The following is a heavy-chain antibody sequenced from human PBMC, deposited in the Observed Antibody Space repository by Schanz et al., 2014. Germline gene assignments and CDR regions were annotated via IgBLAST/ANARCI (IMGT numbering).Heavy chain of an antibody. J-gene: IGHJ6*02. Sequence: QVQLVESGGGVVQPGRSLKLSCAASGFPFSSHGMHWVRQAPAKGLGWVAVVGDTGTTKFYADSVKGRFTTSRDNSKNTMYLQMNSLRAEDTAVYYCVKDLQRELLRDDHYYGMDVWGQGTTVTVSS. CDR1: GFPFSSHG. V-gene: IGHV3-30*18. CDR2: VGDTGTTK. CDR3: VKDLQRELLRDDHYYGMDV. D-gene: IGHD1-26*01.